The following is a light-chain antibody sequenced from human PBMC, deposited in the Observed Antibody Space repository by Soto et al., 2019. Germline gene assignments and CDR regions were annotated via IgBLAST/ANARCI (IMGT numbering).Light chain of an antibody. CDR1: QGISSY. Sequence: IQLTQSPSSLSASVGDRVTITCRASQGISSYLAWYQQKPGKAHKLLIYAASTLQSGVPSRFSGSGSGTDFTLTISSLQPEDVATYYCQQLKSYPRTFGQGTKVEIK. CDR2: AAS. V-gene: IGKV1-9*01. CDR3: QQLKSYPRT. J-gene: IGKJ1*01.